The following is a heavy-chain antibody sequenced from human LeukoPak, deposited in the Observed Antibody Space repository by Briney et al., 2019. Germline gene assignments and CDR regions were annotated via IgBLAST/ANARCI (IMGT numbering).Heavy chain of an antibody. J-gene: IGHJ4*02. Sequence: PGGSLRLSCAASGFTFSSYEMNWVRQAPGKGLEWVSYISSSGSTIYYADSVKGRFTISRDNAKNSLYLQMNSLRAEDTAVYYCARGGTMIVVQTNDFDYWGQGTLVTVSS. CDR1: GFTFSSYE. D-gene: IGHD3-22*01. CDR3: ARGGTMIVVQTNDFDY. V-gene: IGHV3-48*03. CDR2: ISSSGSTI.